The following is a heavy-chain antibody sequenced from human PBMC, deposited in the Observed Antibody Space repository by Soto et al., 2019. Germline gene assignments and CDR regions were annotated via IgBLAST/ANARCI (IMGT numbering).Heavy chain of an antibody. V-gene: IGHV3-30*18. CDR3: AKDRTDFWSGYLDY. D-gene: IGHD3-3*01. CDR1: GFTFSSYG. J-gene: IGHJ4*02. CDR2: ISYDGSNK. Sequence: GGSLRLSCAASGFTFSSYGMHWVRQAPGKGLEWVAVISYDGSNKYYADSVKGRFTISRDNSKNTLYLQMNSLRAEDTAVYYCAKDRTDFWSGYLDYWGQGTLVTVSS.